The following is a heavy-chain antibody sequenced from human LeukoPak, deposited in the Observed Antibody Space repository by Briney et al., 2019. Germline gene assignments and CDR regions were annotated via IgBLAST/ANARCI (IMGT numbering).Heavy chain of an antibody. CDR3: AREGGNWGGPFDY. V-gene: IGHV3-7*01. CDR2: IKQDGSEK. Sequence: GGSLRLSCAASGFTFSNYWMSWVRQAPGKGLEWVANIKQDGSEKYYVDSVKGRFTISRDNAKNSLYLQMNSLRAEDTAVYYCAREGGNWGGPFDYWGQGTLVTVSS. J-gene: IGHJ4*02. D-gene: IGHD7-27*01. CDR1: GFTFSNYW.